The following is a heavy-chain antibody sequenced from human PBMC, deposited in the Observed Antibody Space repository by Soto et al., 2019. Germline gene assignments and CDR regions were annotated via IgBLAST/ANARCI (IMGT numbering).Heavy chain of an antibody. J-gene: IGHJ4*02. V-gene: IGHV3-23*01. CDR3: AYTYCSSTTCLIPSTSWYYFDY. CDR2: ISGSVFNT. D-gene: IGHD2-2*01. Sequence: PWGSLRLSCAASGFFFSYYAMSCVRQAPWKGLEWGSSISGSVFNTYYADSVEGRFTISRDNSKSTLYLQMNSLRAEDTAVYYCAYTYCSSTTCLIPSTSWYYFDYWGQGTLVTVSS. CDR1: GFFFSYYA.